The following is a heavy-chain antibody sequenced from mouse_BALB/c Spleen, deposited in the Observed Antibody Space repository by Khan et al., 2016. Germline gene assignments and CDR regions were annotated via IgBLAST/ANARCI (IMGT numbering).Heavy chain of an antibody. J-gene: IGHJ3*01. Sequence: VRLQQSGAELVKPGASVKLSCTASGFNIKATYMHWVKQRPEQGLGWIGRIDPANGNTKYTPKFQGKATITADTSSNTAYLQLSSLTSEDTAVYYCARGRTAFAYWGQGTLVTVSA. CDR3: ARGRTAFAY. CDR1: GFNIKATY. D-gene: IGHD4-1*01. V-gene: IGHV14-3*02. CDR2: IDPANGNT.